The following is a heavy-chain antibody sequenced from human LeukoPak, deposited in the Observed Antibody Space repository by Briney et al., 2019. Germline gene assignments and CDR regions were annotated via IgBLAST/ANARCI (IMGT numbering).Heavy chain of an antibody. CDR1: GDSISNSSYY. CDR3: ARHIRSPWYPSCFDP. Sequence: PSETLSLTCTVSGDSISNSSYYWGWIRQPPGKGLEWIGSIYYSGDTYCNPSLKSRVTMLVDTSKLQFSLKLSSVTAADTAMYYCARHIRSPWYPSCFDPWGQGTLVTVSS. V-gene: IGHV4-39*01. D-gene: IGHD6-13*01. CDR2: IYYSGDT. J-gene: IGHJ5*02.